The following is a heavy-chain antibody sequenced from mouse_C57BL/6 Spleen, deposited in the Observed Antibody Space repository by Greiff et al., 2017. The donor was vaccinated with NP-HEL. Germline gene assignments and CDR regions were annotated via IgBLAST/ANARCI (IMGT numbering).Heavy chain of an antibody. CDR1: GFTFSSYG. CDR2: ISSGGSYT. V-gene: IGHV5-6*01. CDR3: ARHNYGSSDWYFDV. Sequence: EVQLQESGGDLVKPGGSLKLSCAASGFTFSSYGMSWVRQTPDKRLEWVATISSGGSYTYYPDSVKGRFTISRDNAKNTLYLQMSSLKSEDTAMYYCARHNYGSSDWYFDVWGTGTTVTVSS. D-gene: IGHD1-1*01. J-gene: IGHJ1*03.